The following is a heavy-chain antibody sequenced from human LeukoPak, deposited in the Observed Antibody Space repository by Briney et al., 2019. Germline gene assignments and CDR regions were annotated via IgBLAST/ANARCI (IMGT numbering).Heavy chain of an antibody. CDR2: ISSSGSTI. J-gene: IGHJ6*03. CDR3: ARHTGYSNGAVHNVYMDV. D-gene: IGHD5-18*01. Sequence: PEGSLRLSCAASGFTFSDYYMSWIRQAPGKGLEWVSYISSSGSTIYYADSVKGRFTISRDNAKNSLYLQMNSLKASDTAMYYCARHTGYSNGAVHNVYMDVWGRGTTVTVSS. CDR1: GFTFSDYY. V-gene: IGHV3-11*01.